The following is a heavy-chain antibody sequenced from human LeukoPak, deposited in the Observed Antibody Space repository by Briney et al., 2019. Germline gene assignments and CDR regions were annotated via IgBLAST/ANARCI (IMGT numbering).Heavy chain of an antibody. V-gene: IGHV3-33*01. D-gene: IGHD3-10*01. CDR2: MWDDGTNE. J-gene: IGHJ5*02. CDR1: GFNFGIYG. Sequence: GGSLRLSCTASGFNFGIYGMHWVRQAPGKGREGVAVMWDDGTNEYYVESVKGRFTISRDNGKRTLYLQMNRLRVEDTAVYYCARDLETVTMVRGVISQYNWFDPWGQGTLVTVSS. CDR3: ARDLETVTMVRGVISQYNWFDP.